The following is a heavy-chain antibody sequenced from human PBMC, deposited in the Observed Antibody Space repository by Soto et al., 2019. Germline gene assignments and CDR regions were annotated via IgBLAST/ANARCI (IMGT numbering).Heavy chain of an antibody. D-gene: IGHD3-10*01. V-gene: IGHV1-2*04. J-gene: IGHJ5*02. CDR3: ARDQGTRLLWFGYNWFDP. Sequence: GASVKVSCKASGYTFTGYYMHWVRQAPGQGLEWMGWINPNSGGTNYAQKFQGWVTMTRDTSISTAYMELSRLRSDDTAVYYCARDQGTRLLWFGYNWFDPWGQGTLVTVS. CDR1: GYTFTGYY. CDR2: INPNSGGT.